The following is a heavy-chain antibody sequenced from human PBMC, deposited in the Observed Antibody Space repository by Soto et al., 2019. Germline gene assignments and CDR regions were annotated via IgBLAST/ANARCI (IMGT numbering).Heavy chain of an antibody. CDR2: IGWSGNSM. CDR3: AKGRGAGSGTSLDY. J-gene: IGHJ4*02. D-gene: IGHD6-19*01. CDR1: GFTFDDYG. V-gene: IGHV3-9*01. Sequence: EVQLLESGGGLVQPGGSLRLSCAASGFTFDDYGMHWVRQPPGKGLEWVSGIGWSGNSMGDAVSVKGRFTISRDNAKKSLYLQMNSLRADDTALYYCAKGRGAGSGTSLDYWGQGTLVTVSS.